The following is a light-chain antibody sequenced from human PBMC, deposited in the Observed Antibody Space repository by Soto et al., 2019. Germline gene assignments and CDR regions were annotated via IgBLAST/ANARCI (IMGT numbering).Light chain of an antibody. CDR1: SSDVGGYKY. Sequence: QSALTQPPSASGSPGQSVTISCTGTSSDVGGYKYVSWYQQPPGKAPKLMFYEVSKRSSGVPARFSGSKSGNTASLTVSGLRAEDEADYYCSSHAATDNVVFGGGTKLTVL. J-gene: IGLJ3*02. CDR3: SSHAATDNVV. CDR2: EVS. V-gene: IGLV2-8*01.